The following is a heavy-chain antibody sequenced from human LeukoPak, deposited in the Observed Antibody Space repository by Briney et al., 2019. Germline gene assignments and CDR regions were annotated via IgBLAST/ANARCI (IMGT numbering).Heavy chain of an antibody. J-gene: IGHJ5*02. D-gene: IGHD6-19*01. CDR2: IFDSGTT. CDR1: GYPISSSYY. Sequence: PSETLSLTCVVSGYPISSSYYWGWIRQPPGKGLEWIGTIFDSGTTYYSPSLKNRVTISVDTSKSQFSLKLMSVTAADTAVYYCARDRPLLTGWSWFDPWGQGTLVTVSS. CDR3: ARDRPLLTGWSWFDP. V-gene: IGHV4-38-2*02.